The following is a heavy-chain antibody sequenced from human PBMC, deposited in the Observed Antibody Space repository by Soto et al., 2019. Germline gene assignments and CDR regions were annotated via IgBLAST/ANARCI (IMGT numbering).Heavy chain of an antibody. D-gene: IGHD2-15*01. J-gene: IGHJ5*02. CDR2: IIPNLGIA. CDR3: ARLYCSGGSCSPEA. CDR1: GGTFSSYT. Sequence: QVQLVQSGAEVKKPGSSVKVSCKASGGTFSSYTISWVRQAPGQGLEWMGRIIPNLGIANYAQKFQGRVTITADKSTSTAYMELSSLRSEATAVYYCARLYCSGGSCSPEAWGQGTLVTVSS. V-gene: IGHV1-69*02.